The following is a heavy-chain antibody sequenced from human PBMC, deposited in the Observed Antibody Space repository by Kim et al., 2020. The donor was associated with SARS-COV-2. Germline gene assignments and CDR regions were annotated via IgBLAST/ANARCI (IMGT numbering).Heavy chain of an antibody. J-gene: IGHJ4*02. Sequence: GESLKISCKGSGYSFTSYWIGWVRQMPGKGLEWMGIIYPGDSDTRYSPSFQGQVTISADKSISTAYLQWSRLKDSDTAMYYCARHSAVLWFGEPPPDYWGQGTLVTVSS. CDR2: IYPGDSDT. CDR3: ARHSAVLWFGEPPPDY. CDR1: GYSFTSYW. V-gene: IGHV5-51*01. D-gene: IGHD3-10*01.